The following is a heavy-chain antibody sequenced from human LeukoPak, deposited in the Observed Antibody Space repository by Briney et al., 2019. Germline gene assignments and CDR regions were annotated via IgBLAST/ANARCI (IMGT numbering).Heavy chain of an antibody. D-gene: IGHD3-10*01. CDR3: ARRIAYGSGSYYSSYYYYYGMDV. Sequence: VKVSCKASGGTFSSYAICWVRQAPGQGLEWMGGIIPIFGTANYAQKFQGRVTITADESTSTAYMELSSLRSEDTAVYYCARRIAYGSGSYYSSYYYYYGMDVWGQGTTVTVSS. CDR1: GGTFSSYA. J-gene: IGHJ6*02. V-gene: IGHV1-69*13. CDR2: IIPIFGTA.